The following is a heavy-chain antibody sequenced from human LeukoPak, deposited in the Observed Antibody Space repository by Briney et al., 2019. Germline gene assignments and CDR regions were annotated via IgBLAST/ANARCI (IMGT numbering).Heavy chain of an antibody. CDR1: IESFSGYH. CDR3: ARERGGYDYFDY. CDR2: IYYSGST. Sequence: SETLSLTCAVYIESFSGYHWNWIRQTPGKGLEWIGSIYYSGSTYYNPSLKSRVTIPVDTSKNQFSLKLNSVTAADTAVYYCARERGGYDYFDYWGQGTLVTVSS. J-gene: IGHJ4*02. D-gene: IGHD5-12*01. V-gene: IGHV4-34*01.